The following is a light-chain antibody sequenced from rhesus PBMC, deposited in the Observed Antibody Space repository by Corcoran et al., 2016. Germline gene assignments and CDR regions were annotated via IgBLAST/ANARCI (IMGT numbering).Light chain of an antibody. V-gene: IGKV3-24*04. Sequence: EIVMTQSPGTLSLSPGERATLSCRASQSVGSSLAWYQQKPGQAPRLLNFGASDRATGFPDRGRGSGSGTDFLLTISSLGPEDFAVYYFLQLSDWCSFGRGTKVEI. CDR1: QSVGSS. CDR2: GAS. J-gene: IGKJ2*01. CDR3: LQLSDWCS.